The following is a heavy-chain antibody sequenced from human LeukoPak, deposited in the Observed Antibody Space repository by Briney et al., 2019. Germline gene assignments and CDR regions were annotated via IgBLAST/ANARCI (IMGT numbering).Heavy chain of an antibody. J-gene: IGHJ4*02. CDR2: IDHSGST. CDR1: GGSFSGYY. CDR3: ARSVPPDY. Sequence: SETLSLTCAVYGGSFSGYYWSWIRQPPGKGLEWIGEIDHSGSTNYNPSLKSRVTISVDTSKNQFSLKLSSVTAADTAVYYCARSVPPDYWGQGTLVTVSS. V-gene: IGHV4-34*01.